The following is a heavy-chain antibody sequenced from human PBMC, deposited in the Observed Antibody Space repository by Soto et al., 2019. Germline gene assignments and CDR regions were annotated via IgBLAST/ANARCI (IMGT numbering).Heavy chain of an antibody. V-gene: IGHV2-5*02. CDR3: AHLVVAGITYHFDS. CDR2: IYWDDDK. J-gene: IGHJ4*02. Sequence: SGPTLVNPTQTLTLTCTFSGFSLSTSGVGVGWIRQPPGKALEWLTFIYWDDDKRNSPFLKSRLTITKDTSKNQVVLTMTNMDPVDTATYYCAHLVVAGITYHFDSCGQGTLVTVYS. CDR1: GFSLSTSGVG. D-gene: IGHD2-15*01.